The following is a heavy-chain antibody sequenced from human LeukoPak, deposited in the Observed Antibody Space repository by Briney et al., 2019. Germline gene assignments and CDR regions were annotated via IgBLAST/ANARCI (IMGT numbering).Heavy chain of an antibody. Sequence: GGSLRLSCAASGFTFSSYGMHWVRQAPGKGLEWVASINQDESAKFYVDSVGGRFTISRDNAKNSLYLQMNSLRAEDTAVYYCARGVSPTVAFDIWGQGTMVTVSS. D-gene: IGHD1-14*01. CDR2: INQDESAK. CDR1: GFTFSSYG. V-gene: IGHV3-7*03. CDR3: ARGVSPTVAFDI. J-gene: IGHJ3*02.